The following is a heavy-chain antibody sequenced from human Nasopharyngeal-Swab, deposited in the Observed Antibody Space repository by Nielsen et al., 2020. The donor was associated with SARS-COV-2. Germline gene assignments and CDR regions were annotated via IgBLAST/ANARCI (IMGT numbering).Heavy chain of an antibody. D-gene: IGHD1-26*01. V-gene: IGHV3-11*06. CDR2: INGSGPYT. CDR1: GFTISDYY. Sequence: GGSLRLSCAVSGFTISDYYMSWIRQAPGQGLEWLAYINGSGPYTDDAAAVKGRFVISRDNAKNSMFLQMSSLIAEDTALYYCARAQASGVGAFRFWGLGTLVTVSS. CDR3: ARAQASGVGAFRF. J-gene: IGHJ4*02.